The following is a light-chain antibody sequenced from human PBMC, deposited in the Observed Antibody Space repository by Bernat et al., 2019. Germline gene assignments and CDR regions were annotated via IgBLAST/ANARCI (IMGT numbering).Light chain of an antibody. Sequence: SYELTQPLSVSVAPGHTARITCGGNNLGSKSVNWYQQKPGPAPVLVIYRDNNRPSGIPERFSGSNSGSTATLSISGAQAGDEADLYCQVWDSSTGVFGGGTKLTVL. CDR1: NLGSKS. CDR3: QVWDSSTGV. V-gene: IGLV3-9*01. CDR2: RDN. J-gene: IGLJ2*01.